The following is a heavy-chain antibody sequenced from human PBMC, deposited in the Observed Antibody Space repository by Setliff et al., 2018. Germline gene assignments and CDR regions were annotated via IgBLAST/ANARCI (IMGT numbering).Heavy chain of an antibody. Sequence: SETLSLTCAVYGGSFSDYYWGWIRQPPGKGLESIGYIQKSGSTNYNPSLMSRVSISVDTSKNQFSLKLRSVTAADTAVYYCARLSWNGLRYYGLDVWGQGTTVTVSS. CDR2: IQKSGST. D-gene: IGHD3-3*01. J-gene: IGHJ6*02. CDR3: ARLSWNGLRYYGLDV. CDR1: GGSFSDYY. V-gene: IGHV4-59*01.